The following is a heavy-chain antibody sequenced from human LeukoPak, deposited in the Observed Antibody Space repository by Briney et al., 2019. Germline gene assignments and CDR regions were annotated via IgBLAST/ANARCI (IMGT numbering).Heavy chain of an antibody. CDR3: ARALRDITMIVVATYYFDY. Sequence: GGSLRLSCAASGFTFSSYSMNWVRQAPGKGLEWVAYISSRSSTIFYADSVKGRFTISRDNAKNSLYLQMNSLRAEDTAVYYCARALRDITMIVVATYYFDYWGQGTLVTVSS. J-gene: IGHJ4*02. V-gene: IGHV3-48*04. D-gene: IGHD3-22*01. CDR1: GFTFSSYS. CDR2: ISSRSSTI.